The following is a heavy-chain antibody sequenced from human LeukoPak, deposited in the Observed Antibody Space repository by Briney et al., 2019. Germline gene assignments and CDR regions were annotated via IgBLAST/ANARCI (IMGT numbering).Heavy chain of an antibody. CDR2: IIPIFGKA. Sequence: ASVKVSCKASGGTFSSYAISWVRQAPGQGLEWMGGIIPIFGKANYAQKFQGRVTITADKSTSTAYMELSSLRSEDTAVYYCAATYEARRDFDYWGQGTLVTVSS. CDR1: GGTFSSYA. V-gene: IGHV1-69*06. J-gene: IGHJ4*02. D-gene: IGHD5-12*01. CDR3: AATYEARRDFDY.